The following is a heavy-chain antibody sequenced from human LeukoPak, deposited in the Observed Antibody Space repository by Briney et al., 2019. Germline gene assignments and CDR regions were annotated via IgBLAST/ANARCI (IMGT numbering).Heavy chain of an antibody. Sequence: GGSLGLSCAASGFIFSRYWMYWVRQVPGKGLVWVSRISSDGSDASYADSVEGRFAISRDSARNTLYLQMNSLRAEDTAVYYCARSRDNVLDYWGQGTLVTVSS. D-gene: IGHD1-1*01. J-gene: IGHJ4*02. CDR1: GFIFSRYW. CDR2: ISSDGSDA. CDR3: ARSRDNVLDY. V-gene: IGHV3-74*01.